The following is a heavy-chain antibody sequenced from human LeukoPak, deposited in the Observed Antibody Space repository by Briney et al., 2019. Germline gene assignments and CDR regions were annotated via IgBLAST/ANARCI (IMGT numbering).Heavy chain of an antibody. CDR1: GGSISSSSYY. J-gene: IGHJ4*02. V-gene: IGHV4-39*01. Sequence: QPSETLSLTCTVSGGSISSSSYYWGWIRQPPGKGLEWIGRIYYSGSTYYNPSLKSRVTISVDTSKNQFSLKLSSVTAADTAVYYCARQLGYCSSTSCYADKVDYWGQGTLVTVSS. D-gene: IGHD2-2*01. CDR2: IYYSGST. CDR3: ARQLGYCSSTSCYADKVDY.